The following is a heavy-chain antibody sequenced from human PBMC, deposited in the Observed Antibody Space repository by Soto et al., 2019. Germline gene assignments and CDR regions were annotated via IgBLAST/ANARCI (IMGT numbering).Heavy chain of an antibody. CDR2: INHSGST. CDR1: GGSFSGYY. Sequence: PSETLSLTCAVYGGSFSGYYWSWIRQPPGKGLEWIGEINHSGSTSYNPSLKSRVTISVDTSKNQFSLKLSSVTAADTAVYYCARVVGGRITMVRGAKNYYYYGMDVWGQGTTVTAP. D-gene: IGHD3-10*01. CDR3: ARVVGGRITMVRGAKNYYYYGMDV. V-gene: IGHV4-34*01. J-gene: IGHJ6*02.